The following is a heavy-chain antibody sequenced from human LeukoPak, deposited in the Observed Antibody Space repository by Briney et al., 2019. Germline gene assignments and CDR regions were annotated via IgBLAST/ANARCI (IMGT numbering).Heavy chain of an antibody. CDR3: AGETRWLQWGDYFDY. CDR2: IRHGGTT. V-gene: IGHV4-38-2*02. Sequence: SETLSLTCIVSGYSISRGYYWGWIRQTPGKGLEWIGSIRHGGTTYYNPSLKSRVTISVDTSKNQFSLKLSSVTAADTAVYYCAGETRWLQWGDYFDYWGQGTLVTVSS. D-gene: IGHD5-24*01. J-gene: IGHJ4*01. CDR1: GYSISRGYY.